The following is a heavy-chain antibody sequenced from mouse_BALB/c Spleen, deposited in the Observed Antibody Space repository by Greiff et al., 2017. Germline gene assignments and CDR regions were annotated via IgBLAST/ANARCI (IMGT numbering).Heavy chain of an antibody. D-gene: IGHD2-14*01. CDR1: GFTFSSYT. Sequence: DVHLVESGGGLVKPGGSLKLSCAASGFTFSSYTMSWVRQTPEKRLEWVATISSGGSYTYYPDSVKGRFTISRDNAKNTLYLQMSSLKSEDTAMYYCTRDEGYDGSGGQGTLVTVSA. CDR3: TRDEGYDGS. CDR2: ISSGGSYT. J-gene: IGHJ3*02. V-gene: IGHV5-6-4*01.